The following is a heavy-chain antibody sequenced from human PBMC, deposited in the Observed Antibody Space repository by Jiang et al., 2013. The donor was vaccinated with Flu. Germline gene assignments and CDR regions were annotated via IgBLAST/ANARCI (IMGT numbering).Heavy chain of an antibody. CDR3: ARAELGYCSGGSCYSLQKYYYYGMDV. CDR1: GGTFSSYA. D-gene: IGHD2-15*01. J-gene: IGHJ6*02. V-gene: IGHV1-69*01. Sequence: PGSSVKVSCKASGGTFSSYAISWVRQAPGQGLEWMGGIIPIFGTANYAQKFQGRVTITADESTSTAYMELSSLRSEDTAVYYCARAELGYCSGGSCYSLQKYYYYGMDVWGQGTTVTVSS. CDR2: IIPIFGTA.